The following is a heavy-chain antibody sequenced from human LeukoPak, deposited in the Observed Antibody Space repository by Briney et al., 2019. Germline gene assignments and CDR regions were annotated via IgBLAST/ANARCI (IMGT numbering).Heavy chain of an antibody. J-gene: IGHJ4*02. Sequence: GGSLRLSCAASGFTFRNHAMHWVRQAPDKGLEWVATISYDGSNTYYADSVKGRFTISRDNSKNTLYLQMNSLRAEDTAVYYCARPSQYCSSTSCYTLTVTTLGYWGQGTLVTVSS. V-gene: IGHV3-30-3*01. CDR1: GFTFRNHA. CDR2: ISYDGSNT. CDR3: ARPSQYCSSTSCYTLTVTTLGY. D-gene: IGHD2-2*02.